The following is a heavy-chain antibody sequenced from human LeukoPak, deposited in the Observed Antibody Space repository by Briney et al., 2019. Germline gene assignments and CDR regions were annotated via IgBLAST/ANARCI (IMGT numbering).Heavy chain of an antibody. Sequence: ASVKVSCKASGGTFSSYAISWVRQAPGQGLEWMGRIIPIFGTANYAQKFQGRVTITADKSTSTAHMELSSLRSEDTAVYYCARAYDSSDAFDIWGQGTMVTVSS. CDR1: GGTFSSYA. J-gene: IGHJ3*02. CDR2: IIPIFGTA. CDR3: ARAYDSSDAFDI. V-gene: IGHV1-69*06. D-gene: IGHD3-22*01.